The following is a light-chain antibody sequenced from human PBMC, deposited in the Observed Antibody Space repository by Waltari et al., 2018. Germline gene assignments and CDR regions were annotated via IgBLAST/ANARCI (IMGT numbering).Light chain of an antibody. CDR2: DVN. CDR3: CSFRSRNSYV. Sequence: QSGLVPHAPVSGSPAQAIPFSCTGTSRDVGCCKDDSWYQHNPGKAPQLLISDVNKRPSGVSNRFSASKSGNTASLTISGLQAEDEADYYCCSFRSRNSYVFGTVTTVTVL. J-gene: IGLJ1*01. V-gene: IGLV2-14*03. CDR1: SRDVGCCKD.